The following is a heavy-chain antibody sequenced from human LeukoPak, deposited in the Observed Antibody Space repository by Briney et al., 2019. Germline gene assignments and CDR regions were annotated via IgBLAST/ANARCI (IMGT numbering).Heavy chain of an antibody. V-gene: IGHV4-38-2*02. CDR2: INHSGST. Sequence: SETLSLTCTVSGYSISSGYYWGWIRQSPGKGLEWIGEINHSGSTNYNPSLKSRVTISVDTSKNQFSLKLSSVTAADTAVYYCARVFEWRQLVGVDYYYYYMDVWGKGTTVTVSS. CDR1: GYSISSGYY. J-gene: IGHJ6*03. D-gene: IGHD2-15*01. CDR3: ARVFEWRQLVGVDYYYYYMDV.